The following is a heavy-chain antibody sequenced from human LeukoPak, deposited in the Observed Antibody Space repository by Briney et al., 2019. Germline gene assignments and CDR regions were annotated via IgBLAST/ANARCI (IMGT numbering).Heavy chain of an antibody. Sequence: GRSLRLSCAASGFTFDDYAMHWVRQAPGKGLEWVSGISWNSGSIGYADSVKGRFTISRDNSKNTLYLQMNSLRAEDTAVYYCAKSAYYDFWSGYLTYWGQGTLVTVSS. J-gene: IGHJ4*02. D-gene: IGHD3-3*01. CDR3: AKSAYYDFWSGYLTY. CDR1: GFTFDDYA. V-gene: IGHV3-9*01. CDR2: ISWNSGSI.